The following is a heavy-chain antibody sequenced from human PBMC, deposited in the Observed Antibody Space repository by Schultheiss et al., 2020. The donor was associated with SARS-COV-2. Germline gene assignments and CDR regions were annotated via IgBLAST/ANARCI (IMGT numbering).Heavy chain of an antibody. J-gene: IGHJ6*02. CDR3: AKVWTGGVTYYYGMDV. CDR1: GFTFSSSA. CDR2: IYSGGST. Sequence: GGSLRLSCAASGFTFSSSAMNWVRQAPGKGLEWVSVIYSGGSTYYADSVKGRFTISRDNSKNTLYLQMNSLRAEDTAVYYCAKVWTGGVTYYYGMDVWGQGTTVTVSS. D-gene: IGHD2-21*02. V-gene: IGHV3-NL1*01.